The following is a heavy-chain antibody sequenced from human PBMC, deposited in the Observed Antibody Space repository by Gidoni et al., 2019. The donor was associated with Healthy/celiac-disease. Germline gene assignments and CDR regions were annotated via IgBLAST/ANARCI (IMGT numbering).Heavy chain of an antibody. D-gene: IGHD4-17*01. V-gene: IGHV3-33*01. CDR1: GFTFSSYG. J-gene: IGHJ6*02. CDR2: IWYDGSNK. Sequence: QVQLVESGGGVVQPGRSLRLSCAASGFTFSSYGMHWFRQAPGKGLEWVAVIWYDGSNKYYADSVKGRFTISRDNSKNTLYLQMNSLRAEDTAVYYCARDTLYDYGDYGRPNHYGMDVWGQGTTVTVSS. CDR3: ARDTLYDYGDYGRPNHYGMDV.